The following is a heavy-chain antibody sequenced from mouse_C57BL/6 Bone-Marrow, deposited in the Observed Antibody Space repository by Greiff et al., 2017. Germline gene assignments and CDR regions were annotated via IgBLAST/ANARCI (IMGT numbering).Heavy chain of an antibody. CDR2: INPSNGGT. CDR1: GYTFTSYR. Sequence: QVQLQQPGTELVKPGASVKLSCKASGYTFTSYRMHWVKPRPGQGLEWIGNINPSNGGTKYNEKFKSKAPLTVDKSSSTTYMQLSSRTSEDSAVYYCSPYYSNCGWYFDVWGTGTTVTVSS. CDR3: SPYYSNCGWYFDV. J-gene: IGHJ1*03. D-gene: IGHD2-5*01. V-gene: IGHV1-53*01.